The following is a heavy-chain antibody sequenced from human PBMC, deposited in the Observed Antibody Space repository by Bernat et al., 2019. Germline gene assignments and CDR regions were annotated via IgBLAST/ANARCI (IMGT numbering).Heavy chain of an antibody. J-gene: IGHJ4*02. Sequence: QVTLRESGPALVKPTQTLTLTCTFSGFSLSTSGMCVSWIRQPPGKALEWLARIDWDDDKYYSTSLKTRLTISKDTSKNQVVLTMTNMDPVDTATYYCARIRTGGQNPYFDYWGQGTLVTVSS. CDR1: GFSLSTSGMC. V-gene: IGHV2-70*15. CDR2: IDWDDDK. D-gene: IGHD7-27*01. CDR3: ARIRTGGQNPYFDY.